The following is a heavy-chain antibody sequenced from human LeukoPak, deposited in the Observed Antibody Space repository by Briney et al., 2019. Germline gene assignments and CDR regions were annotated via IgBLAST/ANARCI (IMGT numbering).Heavy chain of an antibody. D-gene: IGHD3-10*01. Sequence: ASVKVSCKASGYTFTAYYIHWVRHAPGQGLEYMGVINPSSENTRYTQRFRGRVTMTRDTSTSTVYMELSSLRADDTAVYYCASHGGWSTSYYSYWGQGTLISVSS. V-gene: IGHV1-46*01. CDR2: INPSSENT. CDR1: GYTFTAYY. J-gene: IGHJ4*02. CDR3: ASHGGWSTSYYSY.